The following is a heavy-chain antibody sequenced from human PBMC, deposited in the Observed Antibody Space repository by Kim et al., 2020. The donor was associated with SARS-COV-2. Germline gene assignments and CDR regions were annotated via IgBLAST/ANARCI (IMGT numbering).Heavy chain of an antibody. CDR1: GFTFSSYS. Sequence: GGSLRLSCAASGFTFSSYSMNWVRQAPGKGLEWVSYISSSSNFIFYAESVKGRFTISRDNAKNSLYLQMNSLRDEDTAVYYCARDKWGGASDKRGNSDYWGQGTLVTVSS. CDR2: ISSSSNFI. CDR3: ARDKWGGASDKRGNSDY. D-gene: IGHD7-27*01. J-gene: IGHJ4*02. V-gene: IGHV3-48*02.